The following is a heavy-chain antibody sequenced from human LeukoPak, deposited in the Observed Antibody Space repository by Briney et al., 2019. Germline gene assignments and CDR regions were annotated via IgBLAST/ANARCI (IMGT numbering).Heavy chain of an antibody. J-gene: IGHJ5*02. CDR2: ITSTSSNI. V-gene: IGHV3-21*01. CDR3: ARGQSSSWYVAWFDP. CDR1: GFTFSSYN. D-gene: IGHD6-13*01. Sequence: GGSLRLSCAASGFTFSSYNMNWVRQAPGKGLAWVSSITSTSSNIYYADSVKGRFTISRDNAKNSLYLQMDSLRAEDTAVYYCARGQSSSWYVAWFDPWGQGTLVTVSS.